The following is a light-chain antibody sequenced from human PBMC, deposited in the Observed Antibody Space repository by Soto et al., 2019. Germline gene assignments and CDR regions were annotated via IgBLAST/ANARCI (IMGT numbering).Light chain of an antibody. CDR1: QSLLHSNGYNY. CDR2: LGS. Sequence: DIVMTQSPLSLPVTPGEPASISCRSSQSLLHSNGYNYLDWYLQKPGQSPQLLIYLGSNRASGVPDRFSGSGSGTDFTLQIIRVEAEDAGVYYCMQALQTPITFGQGTRLDIK. V-gene: IGKV2-28*01. CDR3: MQALQTPIT. J-gene: IGKJ5*01.